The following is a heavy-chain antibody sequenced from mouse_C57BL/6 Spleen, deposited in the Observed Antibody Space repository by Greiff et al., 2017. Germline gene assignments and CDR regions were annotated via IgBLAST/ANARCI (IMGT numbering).Heavy chain of an antibody. CDR3: ARRDYGSFFAY. CDR1: GYTFTGYW. CDR2: IFPGSGST. J-gene: IGHJ3*01. Sequence: VQLQQSGAELMKPGASVKLSCKASGYTFTGYWIEWVKQRPGHGLEWIGEIFPGSGSTNYNEKFKGKATFTADTSSNTAYIQLRSLTTEDSALYYCARRDYGSFFAYWGQGTLVTVAA. V-gene: IGHV1-9*01. D-gene: IGHD1-1*01.